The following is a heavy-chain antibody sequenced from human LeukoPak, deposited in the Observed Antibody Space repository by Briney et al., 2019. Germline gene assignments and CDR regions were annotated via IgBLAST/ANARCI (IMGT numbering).Heavy chain of an antibody. Sequence: GASVKVSCKASGYTFTGYYMHWVRQAPGQGLEWMGWINPNSGGTNYAQKFQGRVTMTRDTSISTAYMELSRLRSDDTAVYCCARARRAGIAAAGTSWFDPWGQGTLVTVSS. CDR3: ARARRAGIAAAGTSWFDP. V-gene: IGHV1-2*02. CDR2: INPNSGGT. CDR1: GYTFTGYY. D-gene: IGHD6-13*01. J-gene: IGHJ5*02.